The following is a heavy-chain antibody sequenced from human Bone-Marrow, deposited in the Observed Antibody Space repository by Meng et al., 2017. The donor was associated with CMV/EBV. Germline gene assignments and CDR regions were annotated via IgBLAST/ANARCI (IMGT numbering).Heavy chain of an antibody. CDR3: AKGWSGYLRDSFDY. V-gene: IGHV3-9*01. CDR1: GFTFDDYA. Sequence: LSLTCAASGFTFDDYAMHWVRQAPGKGLEWVSGISWNSGSIGYADSVKGRFTISRDNAKNSLYLQMNSLRAEDTAVYYCAKGWSGYLRDSFDYWGQGTLVTVSS. D-gene: IGHD3-3*01. CDR2: ISWNSGSI. J-gene: IGHJ4*02.